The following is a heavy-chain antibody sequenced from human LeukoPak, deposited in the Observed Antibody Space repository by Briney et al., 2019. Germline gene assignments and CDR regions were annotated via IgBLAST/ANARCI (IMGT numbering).Heavy chain of an antibody. CDR1: GGSISSSSYY. J-gene: IGHJ3*02. CDR3: ARHGGYAYAFDI. V-gene: IGHV4-39*01. D-gene: IGHD1-26*01. CDR2: IYYSGST. Sequence: SEILSLTCTVSGGSISSSSYYWGWIRQPPGKGLEWIGSIYYSGSTYYNPSLKSRVTISVDTSKNQFSLKLSSVTAADRAVYYCARHGGYAYAFDIWGQGTTVTVSS.